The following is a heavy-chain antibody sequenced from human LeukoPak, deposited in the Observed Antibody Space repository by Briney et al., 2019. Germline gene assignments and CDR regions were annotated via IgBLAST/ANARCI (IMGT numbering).Heavy chain of an antibody. J-gene: IGHJ4*02. CDR3: ARHCGIDSSSCHSFDY. CDR1: GGSISSSSYY. V-gene: IGHV4-39*01. D-gene: IGHD6-13*01. Sequence: SETLSLTCTVSGGSISSSSYYWGWIRQPPGKGLEWIGSIYYSGSTYYNPSLKSRVTISVDTSKNQFSLKLSSVTAADTAVYYCARHCGIDSSSCHSFDYWGQGTLVTVSS. CDR2: IYYSGST.